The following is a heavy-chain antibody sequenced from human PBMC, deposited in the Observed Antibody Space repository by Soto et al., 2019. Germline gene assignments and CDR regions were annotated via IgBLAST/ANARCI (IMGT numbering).Heavy chain of an antibody. J-gene: IGHJ4*02. CDR1: GYTFTSYA. CDR3: AKNQPLGYCSSTSCYAWTGVDY. V-gene: IGHV1-3*01. CDR2: INAGNGNT. Sequence: GASVKVSCKASGYTFTSYAMHWVRQAPGQRLERMGWINAGNGNTKYSQKFQGRVTITRDTSASTAYMELSSLRSEDTAVYYCAKNQPLGYCSSTSCYAWTGVDYWGQGTLLTVSS. D-gene: IGHD2-2*01.